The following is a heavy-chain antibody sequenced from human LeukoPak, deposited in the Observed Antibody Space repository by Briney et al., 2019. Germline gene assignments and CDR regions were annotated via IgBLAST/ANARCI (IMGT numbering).Heavy chain of an antibody. D-gene: IGHD4-17*01. V-gene: IGHV3-21*01. Sequence: GRSLRLSCAASGFTFSSYEMNWVRQAPGKGLEWVSSITSSSSNTFYADSVKGRFTLSRDNAKNSLYLQMSSLRAEDTAVYYCARDGDYVFDYWGQGTLVTVSS. CDR1: GFTFSSYE. CDR2: ITSSSSNT. CDR3: ARDGDYVFDY. J-gene: IGHJ4*02.